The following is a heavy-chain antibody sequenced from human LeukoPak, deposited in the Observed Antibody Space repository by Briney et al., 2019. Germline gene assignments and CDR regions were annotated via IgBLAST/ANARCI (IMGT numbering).Heavy chain of an antibody. Sequence: TGGSLRLSCAASGFTFCSYWMHWVRQAPGKGLVWVSRINSDGSSTSYADSVKGRFTISRDNAKNTLYLQMNSLRAEDTAVYYCARDLIGPRYYDFWSGYYPMGYWGQGTLVTVSS. CDR1: GFTFCSYW. J-gene: IGHJ4*02. CDR2: INSDGSST. V-gene: IGHV3-74*01. D-gene: IGHD3-3*01. CDR3: ARDLIGPRYYDFWSGYYPMGY.